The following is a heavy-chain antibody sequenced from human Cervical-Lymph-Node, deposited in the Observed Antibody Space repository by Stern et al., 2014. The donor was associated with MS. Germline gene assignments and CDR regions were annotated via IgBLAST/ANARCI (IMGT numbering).Heavy chain of an antibody. J-gene: IGHJ4*02. Sequence: QVNLKESGPALVKPTQTLTLTCTFSGFSPITSGTRVSWIRQPPGRALEWLARIDLNDKTFYNSSQMTRLPITKDTSKNQVVLTMTNVDPVDTATYYCARMMGSGYRHYFDYWGQGTPVTVSS. V-gene: IGHV2-70*04. CDR2: IDLNDKT. D-gene: IGHD3-3*01. CDR3: ARMMGSGYRHYFDY. CDR1: GFSPITSGTR.